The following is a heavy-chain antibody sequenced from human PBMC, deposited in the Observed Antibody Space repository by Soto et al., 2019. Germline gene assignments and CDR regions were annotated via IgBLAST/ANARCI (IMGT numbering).Heavy chain of an antibody. CDR3: ARGTTTSAFSAMDV. J-gene: IGHJ6*02. CDR1: GFTFSNNA. D-gene: IGHD1-1*01. Sequence: QVQLVESGGGVVQPGWSLRLSCAASGFTFSNNAMDWVRQAPGKGLEWVAVISYDGSNKYIAESVKGRFTISRDNSKNTLFLQMNSLRAEDTAVYYCARGTTTSAFSAMDVWGQGTTVTVSS. V-gene: IGHV3-30-3*01. CDR2: ISYDGSNK.